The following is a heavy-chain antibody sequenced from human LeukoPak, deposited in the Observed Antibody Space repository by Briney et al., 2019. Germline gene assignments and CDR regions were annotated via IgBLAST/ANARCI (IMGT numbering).Heavy chain of an antibody. D-gene: IGHD3-3*01. Sequence: GRSLRLSCAASGFTFSSYGMHWVRQAPGKGLEWVAVIWYDGSNIYYADSVKGRFTISRDNSKNTLYLQMNSLRAEDTAVYYCAKGNTIFGVALDYWGQGTLVTVSS. J-gene: IGHJ4*02. V-gene: IGHV3-33*06. CDR3: AKGNTIFGVALDY. CDR2: IWYDGSNI. CDR1: GFTFSSYG.